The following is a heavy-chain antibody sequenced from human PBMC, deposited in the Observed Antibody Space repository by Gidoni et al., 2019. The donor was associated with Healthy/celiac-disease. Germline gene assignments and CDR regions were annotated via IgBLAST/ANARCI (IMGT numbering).Heavy chain of an antibody. Sequence: CAASGFTFSSYWMHWVRQAPGKGLVWVSRINSDGSSTSYADSVKGRFTISRDNAKNTLYLQMNSLRAEDTAVYYCAREVATISLRYYYGMDVWGQGTTVTVSS. CDR2: INSDGSST. CDR3: AREVATISLRYYYGMDV. J-gene: IGHJ6*02. D-gene: IGHD5-12*01. V-gene: IGHV3-74*01. CDR1: GFTFSSYW.